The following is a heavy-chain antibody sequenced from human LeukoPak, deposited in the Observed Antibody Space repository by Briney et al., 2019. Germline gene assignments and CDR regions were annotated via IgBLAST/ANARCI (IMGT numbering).Heavy chain of an antibody. D-gene: IGHD3-22*01. Sequence: GGSLRLSCAASGCTFSSYAMSWVRQAPGKGLEWVSAISGSGGSTYYADSVKGRFTISRDNSKNTLYLQMNSLRAEDTPVYYXXXXXGXXSSGLPPFFFDYWGQGTLVTVSS. V-gene: IGHV3-23*01. CDR3: XXXXGXXSSGLPPFFFDY. CDR2: ISGSGGST. CDR1: GCTFSSYA. J-gene: IGHJ4*02.